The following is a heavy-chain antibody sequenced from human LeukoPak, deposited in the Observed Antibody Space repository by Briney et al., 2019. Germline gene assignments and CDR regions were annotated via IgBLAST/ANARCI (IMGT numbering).Heavy chain of an antibody. CDR3: ARVGSTVLYYFDY. D-gene: IGHD4-17*01. V-gene: IGHV4-59*01. CDR1: GGSIGSYY. CDR2: INYSGSI. J-gene: IGHJ4*02. Sequence: SETLSLTCTIAGGSIGSYYWSWIRQPPGKGLEWIGYINYSGSIAYNPSLKSRVTISLDMSKNQFSLKLNSVTAADTAVYYCARVGSTVLYYFDYWGQGTLVTVSS.